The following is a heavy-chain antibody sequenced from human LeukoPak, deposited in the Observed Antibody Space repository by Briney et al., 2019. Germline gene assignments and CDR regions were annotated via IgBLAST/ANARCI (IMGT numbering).Heavy chain of an antibody. D-gene: IGHD6-13*01. CDR1: GFTFSSYA. CDR3: ALKRGIAAAGTPY. Sequence: GGSLRLSCAASGFTFSSYAMHWVRQAPGKGLEWVAVISYDGSNKYYADSVKGRFTISRDNSKNTLYLQMNSLRAEDTAVYYCALKRGIAAAGTPYWGQGTLVTVSS. V-gene: IGHV3-30-3*01. J-gene: IGHJ4*02. CDR2: ISYDGSNK.